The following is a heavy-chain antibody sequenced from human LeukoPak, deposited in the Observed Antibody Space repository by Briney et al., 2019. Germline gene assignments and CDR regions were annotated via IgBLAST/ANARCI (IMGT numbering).Heavy chain of an antibody. CDR2: IKPDGSDT. J-gene: IGHJ4*02. D-gene: IGHD5-12*01. CDR1: GFTFNTHW. V-gene: IGHV3-74*01. Sequence: PGGCLRLSCGASGFTFNTHWIHWVRQAPGKGLVWVSRIKPDGSDTNYADSVKGRFTISRDNAKNTVYLQMNSLRAEDTAVYYCARGKYGGYFIDYWGQGTLVTVSS. CDR3: ARGKYGGYFIDY.